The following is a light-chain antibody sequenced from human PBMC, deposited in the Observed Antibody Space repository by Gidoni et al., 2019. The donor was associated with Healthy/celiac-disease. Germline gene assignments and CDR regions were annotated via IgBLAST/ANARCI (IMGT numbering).Light chain of an antibody. CDR2: DVS. CDR3: SSYTSSSTRV. CDR1: SSDVGGYNY. J-gene: IGLJ2*01. V-gene: IGLV2-14*03. Sequence: QSALTQPASVSGSPGQSITISCTGPSSDVGGYNYVSWYQHHPGKAPKLMIYDVSNRPSGVSNRFSGSKSGNTASLTISGLQAEDEADYYCSSYTSSSTRVFGGGTKLTVL.